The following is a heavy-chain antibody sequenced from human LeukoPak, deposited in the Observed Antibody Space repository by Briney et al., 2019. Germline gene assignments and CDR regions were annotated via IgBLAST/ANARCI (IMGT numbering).Heavy chain of an antibody. CDR2: ISYDGSNK. Sequence: GGSLRLSCAASGFTFSSYGMHWVRQAPGKGLEWVAVISYDGSNKYYADSVKGRFTISRDNSKNTLYLQMNSLRAEDTAVYYCAKDYDSSGWSFDYWGQGTLVTVSP. CDR3: AKDYDSSGWSFDY. CDR1: GFTFSSYG. D-gene: IGHD6-19*01. V-gene: IGHV3-30*18. J-gene: IGHJ4*02.